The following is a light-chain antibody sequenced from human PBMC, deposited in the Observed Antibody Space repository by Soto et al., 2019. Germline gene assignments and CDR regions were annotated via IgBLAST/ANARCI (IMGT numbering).Light chain of an antibody. Sequence: QSALTQPASVSGSRGQSITISCTGTSSDVGSDSLVSWYQQYPDKAPKLMIFEGSKRPSGVSYRFSGPKSGNTASLTISGLQAEDEADYYCCSYSRSTVVFGGGTKLTVL. V-gene: IGLV2-23*01. J-gene: IGLJ2*01. CDR1: SSDVGSDSL. CDR3: CSYSRSTVV. CDR2: EGS.